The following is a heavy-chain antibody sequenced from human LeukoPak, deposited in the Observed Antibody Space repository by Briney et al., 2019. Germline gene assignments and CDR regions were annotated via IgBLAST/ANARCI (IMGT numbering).Heavy chain of an antibody. CDR2: IYYSGST. D-gene: IGHD4-23*01. V-gene: IGHV4-59*12. J-gene: IGHJ4*02. Sequence: PSETLSLTCTVSGYSISSSYYWSWIRQPPGKGLEWIGYIYYSGSTSYNPSLKSRVTISVDTSKNQFSLKLSSVTAADTAVYYCARDRSRYGGNVGFDYWGQGTLVTVSS. CDR3: ARDRSRYGGNVGFDY. CDR1: GYSISSSYY.